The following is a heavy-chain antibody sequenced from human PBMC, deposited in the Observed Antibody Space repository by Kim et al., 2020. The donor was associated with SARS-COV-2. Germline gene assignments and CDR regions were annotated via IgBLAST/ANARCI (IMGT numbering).Heavy chain of an antibody. CDR3: ARGPDPDYDFWSGYPRSGHYYYYGMDV. V-gene: IGHV4-34*01. D-gene: IGHD3-3*01. CDR1: CGSFSGYY. J-gene: IGHJ6*02. Sequence: SYPLSLPFSFSCGSFSGYYWSWIRQPPGKGLEWIGEINHSGSTNYNPSLKSRVTISVDTSKNQFSLKLSSVTAADTAVYYCARGPDPDYDFWSGYPRSGHYYYYGMDVWGQGTTVTVSS. CDR2: INHSGST.